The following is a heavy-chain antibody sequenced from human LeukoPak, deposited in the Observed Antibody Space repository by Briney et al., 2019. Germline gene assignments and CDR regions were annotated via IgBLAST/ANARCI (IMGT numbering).Heavy chain of an antibody. CDR1: GGSISSYY. V-gene: IGHV4-59*08. CDR2: IYYSGST. CDR3: ARHYRWLNFDY. Sequence: SETLSLTCTVSGGSISSYYWSWIRQPPGKGLEWIGYIYYSGSTNYNPSLKSRVTISVDTSKNQFSLKLSSVTAADTAVYYCARHYRWLNFDYWGQGTLVTVSS. D-gene: IGHD6-19*01. J-gene: IGHJ4*02.